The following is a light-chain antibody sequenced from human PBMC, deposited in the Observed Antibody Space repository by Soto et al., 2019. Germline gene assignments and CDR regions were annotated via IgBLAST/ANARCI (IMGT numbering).Light chain of an antibody. V-gene: IGKV1-39*01. CDR3: HQTFSTRSWT. CDR1: QSISSY. J-gene: IGKJ1*01. Sequence: DIQMTQSPSSLSASVGDRVTITCRASQSISSYLNWYQHKPGKAPKLLXYAASSLQSGVPSRFSGSGSGTDFTLTISTLQPEDFATYYCHQTFSTRSWTFGQGTKVDIK. CDR2: AAS.